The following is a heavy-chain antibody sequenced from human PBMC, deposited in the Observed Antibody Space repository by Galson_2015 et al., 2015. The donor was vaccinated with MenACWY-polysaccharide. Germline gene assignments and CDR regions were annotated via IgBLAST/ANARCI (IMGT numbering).Heavy chain of an antibody. J-gene: IGHJ6*02. CDR1: GFSFSTYN. D-gene: IGHD7-27*01. CDR3: ARGHLGLGL. CDR2: ITSSSTTT. Sequence: SLRLSCAGSGFSFSTYNMNWVRQAPGKGLEWLSYITSSSTTTYYADSVKGRLTISRDNAKNSLYLQMNSLRAEDTAVYFCARGHLGLGLWGQGTTVTVSS. V-gene: IGHV3-48*01.